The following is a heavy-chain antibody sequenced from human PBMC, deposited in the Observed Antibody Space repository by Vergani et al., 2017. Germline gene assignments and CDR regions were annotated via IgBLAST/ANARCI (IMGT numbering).Heavy chain of an antibody. Sequence: QVQLVESGGGVVQPGRSLRLSCAASGFTFSSYAMHWVRQAPGKGLEWVAVISYDGSNKYYADSVKGRFTISRDNSKNTLYLQMNSLRAEDTAVYYCAKGYYYGSGSYYLPYYYYMDVWGKGTTVTVSS. CDR2: ISYDGSNK. J-gene: IGHJ6*03. V-gene: IGHV3-30-3*01. CDR3: AKGYYYGSGSYYLPYYYYMDV. CDR1: GFTFSSYA. D-gene: IGHD3-10*01.